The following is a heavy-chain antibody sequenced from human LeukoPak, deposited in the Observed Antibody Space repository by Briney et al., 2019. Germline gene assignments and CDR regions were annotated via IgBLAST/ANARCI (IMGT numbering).Heavy chain of an antibody. CDR2: INPNSGGT. J-gene: IGHJ4*02. V-gene: IGHV1-2*02. CDR1: GYTFTGYY. Sequence: ASVKVSCKASGYTFTGYYMHWVRQAPGQGLEWMGWINPNSGGTNYAQKFQGRVTMTRDTSISTAYMELSRLRSDDTAVYYCARLGSCSGTSCSYWGQGTLVIVSS. CDR3: ARLGSCSGTSCSY. D-gene: IGHD2-2*01.